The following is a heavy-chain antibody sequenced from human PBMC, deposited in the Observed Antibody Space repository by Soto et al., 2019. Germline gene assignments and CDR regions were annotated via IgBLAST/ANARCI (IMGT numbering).Heavy chain of an antibody. V-gene: IGHV4-34*01. J-gene: IGHJ4*02. CDR1: GGSFRGFY. Sequence: SETLSLTCAVSGGSFRGFYWTWIRQSPGKGLEWLGDINHVGITNYNPSLKSRVSIPVDTSKSQFSLKLSSVTAADTAVYYCARAYDLWGGTQQPIGSWGQATLGTLSS. D-gene: IGHD3-3*01. CDR2: INHVGIT. CDR3: ARAYDLWGGTQQPIGS.